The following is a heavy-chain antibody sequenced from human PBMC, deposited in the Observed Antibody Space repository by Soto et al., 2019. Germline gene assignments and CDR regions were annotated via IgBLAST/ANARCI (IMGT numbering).Heavy chain of an antibody. J-gene: IGHJ4*01. V-gene: IGHV4-34*01. CDR3: ARGIGYCSSINCYSSRRLRFDS. CDR2: VNHSGTT. D-gene: IGHD2-2*01. Sequence: WTWIRQSPETGLEWIGEVNHSGTTYYNPSLKTRVTISVHTPKNQFSLKMSSVTAADTAVYYCARGIGYCSSINCYSSRRLRFDSWGHGTLVTVSS.